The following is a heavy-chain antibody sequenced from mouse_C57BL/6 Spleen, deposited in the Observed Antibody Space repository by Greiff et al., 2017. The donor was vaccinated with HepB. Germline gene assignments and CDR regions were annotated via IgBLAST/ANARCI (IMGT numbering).Heavy chain of an antibody. V-gene: IGHV5-17*01. CDR3: ARGWDVGFAY. J-gene: IGHJ3*01. CDR1: GFTFSDYG. Sequence: EVKVVESGGGLVKPGGSLKLSCAASGFTFSDYGMHWVRQAPEKGLEWVAYISSGSSTIYYADTVKGRFTISRDNAKNTLFLQMTSLRAEDTAMYYCARGWDVGFAYWGQGTLVTVSA. D-gene: IGHD4-1*01. CDR2: ISSGSSTI.